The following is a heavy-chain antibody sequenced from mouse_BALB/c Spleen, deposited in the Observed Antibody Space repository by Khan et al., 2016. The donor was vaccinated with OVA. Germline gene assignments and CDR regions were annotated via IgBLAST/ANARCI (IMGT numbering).Heavy chain of an antibody. CDR3: ARHGSSSWFAY. Sequence: EVELVESGPELMKPGASVKISCKASGNSFTSYYIHWVKQSHGKSLEWIGYIDPFNGSTNYNQKFKGKATLTVDKSSSTAYMHLSSLTSEDSAVYYSARHGSSSWFAYWGQGTLVTVSA. J-gene: IGHJ3*01. CDR2: IDPFNGST. CDR1: GNSFTSYY. D-gene: IGHD1-1*01. V-gene: IGHV1S135*01.